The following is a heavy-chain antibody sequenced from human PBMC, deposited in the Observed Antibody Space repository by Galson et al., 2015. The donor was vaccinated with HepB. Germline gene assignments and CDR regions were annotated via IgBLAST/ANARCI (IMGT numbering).Heavy chain of an antibody. Sequence: SLRLSCAASGFTFSSYGMHWVRQAPGKGLEWVAVISYGGSNKYYADSVKGRFTISRDNSKNTLYLQMNSLRAEDTAVYYCAKPGSFYGDYPGYWGQGTLVTVSS. CDR3: AKPGSFYGDYPGY. V-gene: IGHV3-30*18. D-gene: IGHD4-17*01. CDR1: GFTFSSYG. J-gene: IGHJ4*02. CDR2: ISYGGSNK.